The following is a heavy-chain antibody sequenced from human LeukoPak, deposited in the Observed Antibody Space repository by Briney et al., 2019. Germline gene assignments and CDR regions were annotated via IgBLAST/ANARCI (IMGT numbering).Heavy chain of an antibody. CDR2: ISAYNGNT. J-gene: IGHJ4*02. D-gene: IGHD2-21*01. CDR1: GYTFTGYY. V-gene: IGHV1-18*04. Sequence: ASVKVSCKVSGYTFTGYYIHWVRQAPGQGLEWMGWISAYNGNTNYAQKLQGRVTMTTDTSTSTAYMELRSLRSDDTAVYYCARSSSVTIPGYYFDYWGQGTLVTVSS. CDR3: ARSSSVTIPGYYFDY.